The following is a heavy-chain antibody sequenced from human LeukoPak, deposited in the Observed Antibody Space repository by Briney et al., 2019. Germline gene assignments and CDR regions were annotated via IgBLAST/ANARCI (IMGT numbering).Heavy chain of an antibody. D-gene: IGHD2-15*01. V-gene: IGHV3-49*04. CDR1: GFILGDYD. J-gene: IGHJ6*03. CDR3: TRGILPYYYMDV. CDR2: NRSKAYGGTP. Sequence: GRSLRLSFTSSGFILGDYDMSGVRQAQGKGREGVGFNRSKAYGGTPEYAASVKGRFTISRDDSKSIAYLQMNSMKAEDTAVYYCTRGILPYYYMDVWGKGTTVTVSS.